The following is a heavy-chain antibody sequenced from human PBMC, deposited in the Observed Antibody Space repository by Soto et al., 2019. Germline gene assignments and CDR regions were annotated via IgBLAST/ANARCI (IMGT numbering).Heavy chain of an antibody. J-gene: IGHJ5*02. Sequence: SQTLSLTCAISGGSVSSNSAAWNWIRQSPSRGLEWLGRTYYRSKWYNDYAVSVKSRITINPDTSKNQFSLQLNSVTPEDTAVYYCARESVVVVAATNWFDPWGQGTLVTVSS. CDR1: GGSVSSNSAA. CDR3: ARESVVVVAATNWFDP. CDR2: TYYRSKWYN. V-gene: IGHV6-1*01. D-gene: IGHD2-15*01.